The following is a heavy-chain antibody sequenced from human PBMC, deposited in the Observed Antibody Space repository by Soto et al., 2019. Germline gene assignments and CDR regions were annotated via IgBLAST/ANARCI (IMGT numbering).Heavy chain of an antibody. CDR3: ARSGSGSYYVVFYYYGMDV. CDR2: ISSSSSYI. V-gene: IGHV3-21*01. Sequence: LRLSCAASGFTFSSYSMNWVRQAPGKGLEWVSSISSSSSYIYYADSVKGRFTISRDNAKNSLYLQMTILRAEDTAVYYCARSGSGSYYVVFYYYGMDVWGQGTTVTVSS. D-gene: IGHD1-26*01. J-gene: IGHJ6*02. CDR1: GFTFSSYS.